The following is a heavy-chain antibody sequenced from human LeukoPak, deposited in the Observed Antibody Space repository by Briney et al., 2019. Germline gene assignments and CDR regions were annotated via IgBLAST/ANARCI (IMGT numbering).Heavy chain of an antibody. CDR3: ARNPQRWLQLPGYFDY. CDR1: GGTFSSYA. CDR2: ITPIFGTA. J-gene: IGHJ4*02. Sequence: SVKVSCKASGGTFSSYAISWVRQAPGQGLEWMGGITPIFGTANYAQKFQGRVTITADESTSTAYMELSSLRSEDTAVYYCARNPQRWLQLPGYFDYWGQGTLVTVSS. V-gene: IGHV1-69*13. D-gene: IGHD5-24*01.